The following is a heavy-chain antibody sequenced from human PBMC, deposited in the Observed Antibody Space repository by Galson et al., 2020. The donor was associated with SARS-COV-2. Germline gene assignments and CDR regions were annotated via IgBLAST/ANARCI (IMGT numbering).Heavy chain of an antibody. CDR1: GYTFTSYG. CDR3: ARVHQGGYSYGYVGYYYGMDV. V-gene: IGHV1-18*01. D-gene: IGHD5-18*01. Sequence: ASVKVSCKASGYTFTSYGISWVRQAPGQGLEWMGWISAYNGNTNYAQKLQGRVTMTTDTSTSTAYMELRSLRSDDTAVYYCARVHQGGYSYGYVGYYYGMDVWGQGTTVTVSS. CDR2: ISAYNGNT. J-gene: IGHJ6*02.